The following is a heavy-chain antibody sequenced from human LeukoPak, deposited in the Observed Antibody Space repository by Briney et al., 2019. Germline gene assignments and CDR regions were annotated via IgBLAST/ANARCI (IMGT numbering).Heavy chain of an antibody. CDR2: ISYDGSNK. CDR1: GFTFDDYA. V-gene: IGHV3-30*18. J-gene: IGHJ4*02. CDR3: AKDHIVVVVAATPDY. D-gene: IGHD2-15*01. Sequence: GRSLRLSCAASGFTFDDYAMHWVRQAPGKGLEWVAVISYDGSNKYYADSVKGRFTISRDNSKNTLYLQMNSLRAEDTAVYYCAKDHIVVVVAATPDYWGQGTLVTVSS.